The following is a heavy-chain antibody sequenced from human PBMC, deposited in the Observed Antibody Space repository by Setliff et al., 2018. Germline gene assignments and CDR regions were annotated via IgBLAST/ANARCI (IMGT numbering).Heavy chain of an antibody. CDR2: INPISGGA. D-gene: IGHD6-13*01. V-gene: IGHV1-2*02. CDR3: ARAGDAAAGRKGVFEY. J-gene: IGHJ4*02. Sequence: ASVKVSCKASGYIFAGYYMHWVRQTPGQGLEWMGWINPISGGANYAQKFQGRVTLTRDTSISTGYMELSSLRSDDTAVYYCARAGDAAAGRKGVFEYWGQGSLVTVSS. CDR1: GYIFAGYY.